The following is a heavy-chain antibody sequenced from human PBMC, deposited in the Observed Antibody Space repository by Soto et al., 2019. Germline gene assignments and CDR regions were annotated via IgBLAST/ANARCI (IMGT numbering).Heavy chain of an antibody. D-gene: IGHD6-19*01. CDR1: GDSISRTNYN. Sequence: SETLSLTCTVSGDSISRTNYNWGWIRQPPGKGLEWLGSIHSDGSTYYNPSLKNRITVSADTSKNQFSLQLSSVTAADTAVYYCARHYSRGCDHWGQGTLVTVSS. J-gene: IGHJ4*02. V-gene: IGHV4-39*01. CDR3: ARHYSRGCDH. CDR2: IHSDGST.